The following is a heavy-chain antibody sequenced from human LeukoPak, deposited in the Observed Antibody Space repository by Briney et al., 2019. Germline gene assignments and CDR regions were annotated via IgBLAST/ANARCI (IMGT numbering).Heavy chain of an antibody. Sequence: GGSLRLSCAACGFTFSSYWMSWVRQAPGKGLEWVANIKQDGSEKYYVDSVKGRFTISRDNAKNSLYLQMNSLRAEDTAVYYCAKYSSGYYYDYWGQGTLVTVSS. D-gene: IGHD3-22*01. J-gene: IGHJ4*02. CDR2: IKQDGSEK. CDR3: AKYSSGYYYDY. CDR1: GFTFSSYW. V-gene: IGHV3-7*01.